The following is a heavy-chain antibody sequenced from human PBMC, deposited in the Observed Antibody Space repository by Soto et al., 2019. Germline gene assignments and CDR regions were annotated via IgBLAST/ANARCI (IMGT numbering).Heavy chain of an antibody. Sequence: GXSLKISCKGSAHSFTSYWIGWVRQRPGKGLEWMGIIYPVDSNIRYSPSLQGQVTISADKSISTAYLQWSSLMASDTAVYYCARQVCTSTSCYLVDVWGQGTTVTVSS. J-gene: IGHJ6*02. CDR2: IYPVDSNI. CDR3: ARQVCTSTSCYLVDV. V-gene: IGHV5-51*01. CDR1: AHSFTSYW. D-gene: IGHD2-2*01.